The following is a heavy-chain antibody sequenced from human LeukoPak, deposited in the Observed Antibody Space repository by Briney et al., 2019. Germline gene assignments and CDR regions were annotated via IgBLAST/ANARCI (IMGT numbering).Heavy chain of an antibody. CDR2: ISDSGTYI. Sequence: GGSLRLSCAASGFTFRTYGMKWVRQAPGKGLEWVSSISDSGTYIYYADSVKGRFTISRDNAKNSLYLQMNSLRGEDTAVYYCVRDHYRSIFGPIEIMAFDIWGQGSMVIVSS. J-gene: IGHJ3*02. CDR3: VRDHYRSIFGPIEIMAFDI. CDR1: GFTFRTYG. V-gene: IGHV3-21*01. D-gene: IGHD3-3*01.